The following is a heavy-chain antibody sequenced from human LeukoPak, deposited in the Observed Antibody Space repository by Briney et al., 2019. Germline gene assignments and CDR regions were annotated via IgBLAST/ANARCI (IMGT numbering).Heavy chain of an antibody. Sequence: GASVKVSCKASGYTFTSYDINWVRQATGQGLEWMGWMNPNSGNTGYAQKFQGRVTMTRNTSISTAYMELSSLRSEDTAVYYCARRPYDSSGYYYDGDMFNYFDYWGQGTLVTVSS. CDR2: MNPNSGNT. D-gene: IGHD3-22*01. CDR3: ARRPYDSSGYYYDGDMFNYFDY. CDR1: GYTFTSYD. J-gene: IGHJ4*02. V-gene: IGHV1-8*01.